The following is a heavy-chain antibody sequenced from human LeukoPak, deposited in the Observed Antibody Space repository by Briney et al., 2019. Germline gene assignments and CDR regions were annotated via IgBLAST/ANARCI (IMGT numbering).Heavy chain of an antibody. J-gene: IGHJ3*02. D-gene: IGHD1-26*01. CDR3: ATASEWELSFYAFDI. Sequence: GASVKVSCKVSGYTLTEVSMHWVRQAPGKGLEWMGGFDPEDGETIYAQKFQGRVTMTEDTSTDTAYMELSSLRSEDTAVYYCATASEWELSFYAFDIWGQGTMVTVSS. V-gene: IGHV1-24*01. CDR2: FDPEDGET. CDR1: GYTLTEVS.